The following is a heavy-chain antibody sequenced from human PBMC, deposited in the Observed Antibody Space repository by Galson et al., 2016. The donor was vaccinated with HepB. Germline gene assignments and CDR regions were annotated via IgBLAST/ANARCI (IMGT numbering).Heavy chain of an antibody. CDR1: GFSFSGYS. D-gene: IGHD6-19*01. CDR3: ARDRGSGLFHYYGMDV. V-gene: IGHV3-48*02. CDR2: ITSSSSTI. Sequence: SLRLSCAASGFSFSGYSMNWVRQAPGKGLEWVSYITSSSSTIYYADSVKGRFTISRDNAKNSLFLQMNSLRDEDTAVYYCARDRGSGLFHYYGMDVWGRGTTVTVSS. J-gene: IGHJ6*02.